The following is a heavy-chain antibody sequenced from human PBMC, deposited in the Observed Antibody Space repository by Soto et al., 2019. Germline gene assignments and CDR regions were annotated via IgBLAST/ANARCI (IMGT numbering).Heavy chain of an antibody. Sequence: SETLSLTCTVSGGSISSYYWSWIRQPPGKGLEWIGYIYYSGSTNYNPSLKSRVTISVDTSISTAYMELSRLRSDDTAVYYCARERGYYGSGSYSYYYYGMDVWGQGTTVTVSS. D-gene: IGHD3-10*01. CDR1: GGSISSYY. J-gene: IGHJ6*02. CDR3: ARERGYYGSGSYSYYYYGMDV. V-gene: IGHV4-59*01. CDR2: IYYSGST.